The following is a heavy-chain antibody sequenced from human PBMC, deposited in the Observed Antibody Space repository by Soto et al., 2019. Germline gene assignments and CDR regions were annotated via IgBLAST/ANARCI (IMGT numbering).Heavy chain of an antibody. CDR3: AKNGQPPYYYYGLDV. CDR1: GYTFTRYG. J-gene: IGHJ6*02. Sequence: ASVKVSCKASGYTFTRYGISWVRQAPGQGLEWMGWISGYNGDTNYAQKFQGRVSMTIDTSTTTAYMELRSLTSDDTAVYYCAKNGQPPYYYYGLDVSGQGTKVTVSS. CDR2: ISGYNGDT. V-gene: IGHV1-18*01. D-gene: IGHD2-8*01.